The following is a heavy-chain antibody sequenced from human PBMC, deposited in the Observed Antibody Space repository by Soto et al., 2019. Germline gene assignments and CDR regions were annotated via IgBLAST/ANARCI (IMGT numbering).Heavy chain of an antibody. D-gene: IGHD3-16*01. Sequence: QVQLVQSGAELKKPGASVMVSCQASGYTFTTYDINWVRQATGQGLEWMGWMNPNSGNAGYAQNFQGRLTMARDTSTGTAYMELSSLRSEDTAIYFCVRGWGRWPHEKPGDFWGQGTLVTVSS. CDR1: GYTFTTYD. J-gene: IGHJ4*02. CDR2: MNPNSGNA. CDR3: VRGWGRWPHEKPGDF. V-gene: IGHV1-8*01.